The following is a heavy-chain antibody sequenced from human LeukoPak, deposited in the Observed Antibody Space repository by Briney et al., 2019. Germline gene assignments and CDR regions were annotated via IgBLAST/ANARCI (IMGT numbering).Heavy chain of an antibody. CDR2: IGPSSSPI. CDR1: GFTFSSCS. V-gene: IGHV3-48*01. Sequence: SGGSLRLSCVASGFTFSSCSMTWVRQAPGKGLEWLSYIGPSSSPIYYADSVKDRFTVSRDNAKNSLYLQMNSLRAEDTAVYYCAKDRAHDAFDIWGQGTMVTVSS. CDR3: AKDRAHDAFDI. J-gene: IGHJ3*02.